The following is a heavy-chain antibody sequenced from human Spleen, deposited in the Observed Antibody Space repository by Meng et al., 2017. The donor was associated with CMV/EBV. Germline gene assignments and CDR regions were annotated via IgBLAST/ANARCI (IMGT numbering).Heavy chain of an antibody. CDR2: ISWNSGNI. J-gene: IGHJ4*02. CDR1: GFTFSSYS. V-gene: IGHV3-9*01. CDR3: VRDRNYGVYLGSDY. D-gene: IGHD4-17*01. Sequence: GGSLRLSCAASGFTFSSYSMNWVRQAPGKGLEWVSGISWNSGNIGYADSVKGRFTISRDNAKNSLYLQMDNLGTEDTALYYCVRDRNYGVYLGSDYWGQGTLVTVSS.